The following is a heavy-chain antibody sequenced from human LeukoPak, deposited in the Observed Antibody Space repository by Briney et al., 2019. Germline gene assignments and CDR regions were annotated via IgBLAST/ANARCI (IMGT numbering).Heavy chain of an antibody. CDR1: GGSLTGYY. J-gene: IGHJ3*01. CDR3: ARHITVTYDAFDL. Sequence: PSETLSLTCTVSGGSLTGYYWSWIRQPPGKGLEWIGYVFYSGGTLYNPSVNSRVSISVDTSKTQFSLKLTSVTATDTAVYYCARHITVTYDAFDLWGRGTMVTVSS. D-gene: IGHD6-19*01. CDR2: VFYSGGT. V-gene: IGHV4-59*08.